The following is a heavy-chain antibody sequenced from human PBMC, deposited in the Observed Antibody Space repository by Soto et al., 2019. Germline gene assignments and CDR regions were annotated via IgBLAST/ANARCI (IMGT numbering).Heavy chain of an antibody. CDR2: IYHSGST. CDR1: GGSISSSNW. J-gene: IGHJ4*02. CDR3: ARVAAGSYKGLDY. Sequence: PXGTLSLTCAVSGGSISSSNWWSCVRQPPGKGLEWIGEIYHSGSTNYNPSLKSRVTISVDKSKNQFSLKLSSVTAADTAVYYCARVAAGSYKGLDYWGQGTLVTVSS. D-gene: IGHD6-19*01. V-gene: IGHV4-4*02.